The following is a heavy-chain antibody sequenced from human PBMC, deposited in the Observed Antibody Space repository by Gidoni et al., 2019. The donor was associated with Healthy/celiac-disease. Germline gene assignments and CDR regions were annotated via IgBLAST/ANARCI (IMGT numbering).Heavy chain of an antibody. J-gene: IGHJ4*02. V-gene: IGHV1-18*01. CDR3: AISTDKDY. CDR2: ISAYNGNT. Sequence: QVQLVQSGAEVKKPGASVKVSCKASGYTFTSYGIRWVRQAPGQGIECMGWISAYNGNTNYEQKLHGRVNMTTDTSTSRDYMWLRSLRSDDTAVYYCAISTDKDYWGQGTLVTVSS. CDR1: GYTFTSYG.